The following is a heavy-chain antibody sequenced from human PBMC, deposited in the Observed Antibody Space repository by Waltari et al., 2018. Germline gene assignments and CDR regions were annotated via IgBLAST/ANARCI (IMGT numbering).Heavy chain of an antibody. CDR1: GFTFSDSY. D-gene: IGHD4-4*01. J-gene: IGHJ4*02. CDR3: AREYGLRGTTLTTGY. Sequence: QVQLVESGGALVKPGGSLSLSCTASGFTFSDSYMTWVRQAPGKGLEWISYISNTGNTIYSAESVRGRFFISRDNAQNSLFLQMNSLSAEDTAVYYCAREYGLRGTTLTTGYWGQGTLVTVSS. CDR2: ISNTGNTI. V-gene: IGHV3-11*01.